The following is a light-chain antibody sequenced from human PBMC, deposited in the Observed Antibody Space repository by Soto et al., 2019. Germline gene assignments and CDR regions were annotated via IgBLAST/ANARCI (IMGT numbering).Light chain of an antibody. CDR2: GAS. J-gene: IGKJ2*01. CDR1: QSVSSSY. V-gene: IGKV3-20*01. CDR3: QQYGSSPPYA. Sequence: EIVLTQSPGTLSLSPGERATLSCRASQSVSSSYLAWYQQKPGQATRLLIYGASSRASGIPDRLSGSGSGTDFTLNISRLHLEDVEVYYCQQYGSSPPYAFGQRTKLEIK.